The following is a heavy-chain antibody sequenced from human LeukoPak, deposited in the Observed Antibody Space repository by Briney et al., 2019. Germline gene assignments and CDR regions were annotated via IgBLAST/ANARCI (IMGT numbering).Heavy chain of an antibody. J-gene: IGHJ3*02. V-gene: IGHV3-NL1*01. D-gene: IGHD5-18*01. CDR1: GFSFSNFG. CDR2: IYSGGST. CDR3: ALSRGYSSGGAFDI. Sequence: GGSLRLSCAASGFSFSNFGIHWVRQAPGKGLEWVSVIYSGGSTYYADSVKGRFTISRDNSKNTLYLQMNSLRAEDTAVYYCALSRGYSSGGAFDIWGQGTMVTVSS.